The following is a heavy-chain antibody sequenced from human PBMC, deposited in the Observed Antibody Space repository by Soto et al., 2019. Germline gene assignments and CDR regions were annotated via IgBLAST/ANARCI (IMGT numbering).Heavy chain of an antibody. CDR2: VYPRDSDT. CDR3: ARPPLPGYSIHFNF. J-gene: IGHJ4*02. V-gene: IGHV5-51*01. CDR1: GYIFIDYW. D-gene: IGHD2-15*01. Sequence: GESLKISCKASGYIFIDYWIGWVRQMPGKGLEWMGIVYPRDSDTRYSPSFQGQVTISADRSTGTAFLQWRSLKASDTALYYCARPPLPGYSIHFNFWGQGTLVTVS.